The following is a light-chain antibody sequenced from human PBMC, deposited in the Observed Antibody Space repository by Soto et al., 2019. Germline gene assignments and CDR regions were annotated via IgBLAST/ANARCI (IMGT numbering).Light chain of an antibody. J-gene: IGKJ4*01. V-gene: IGKV3-20*01. CDR1: HSLSRYY. Sequence: TVLMQSPSTLTLSPGDRATLSCRASHSLSRYYLAWYQQIPGQAPKLLIYDASNRGIGVPDRFSGSGSVTDFTLTISRLESEYFAVYHCQQYEKAPLTFGGGTKVDIK. CDR3: QQYEKAPLT. CDR2: DAS.